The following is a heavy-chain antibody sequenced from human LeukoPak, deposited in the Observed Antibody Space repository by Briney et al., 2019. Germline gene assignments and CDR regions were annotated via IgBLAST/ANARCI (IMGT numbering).Heavy chain of an antibody. D-gene: IGHD1-7*01. Sequence: SGGSLRLSCAASGFTFSSYSMNWVRQAPGKGLEWVSSISSSSSYIYYADSVKGRFTISRDNAKNSLYLPMNSLRAEDTAVYYCAIWTPYNWNYLGDYWGQGTLVTVSS. V-gene: IGHV3-21*01. CDR1: GFTFSSYS. J-gene: IGHJ4*02. CDR3: AIWTPYNWNYLGDY. CDR2: ISSSSSYI.